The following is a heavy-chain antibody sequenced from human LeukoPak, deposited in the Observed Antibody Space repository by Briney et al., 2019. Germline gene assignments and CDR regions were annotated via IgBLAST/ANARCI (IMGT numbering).Heavy chain of an antibody. D-gene: IGHD3-3*01. CDR1: GYTFTGYY. J-gene: IGHJ6*02. CDR2: ISAYNGNT. V-gene: IGHV1-18*04. CDR3: ASGYGVEYYYGMDV. Sequence: ASVKVSCKASGYTFTGYYMHWVRQAPGQGLEWMGWISAYNGNTNYAQKLQGRVTMTTDTSTSTAYMELRSLRSDDTAVYYCASGYGVEYYYGMDVWGQGTTVTVSS.